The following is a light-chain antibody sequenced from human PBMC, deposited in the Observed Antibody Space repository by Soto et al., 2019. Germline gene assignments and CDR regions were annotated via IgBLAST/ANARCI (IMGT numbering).Light chain of an antibody. CDR1: RTLNDW. J-gene: IGKJ1*01. CDR3: QQYKYYWT. Sequence: DIQMTQSPSTLSASVGDRVTITCRASRTLNDWLAWYQHKPGQGPKPLIYATSKLETGVPPRFSGSGSGTEFTLTINGLQPDDSATYFCQQYKYYWTFGQGTKVEVK. V-gene: IGKV1-5*03. CDR2: ATS.